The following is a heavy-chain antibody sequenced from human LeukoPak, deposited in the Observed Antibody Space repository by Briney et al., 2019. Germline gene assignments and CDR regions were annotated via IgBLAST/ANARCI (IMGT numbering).Heavy chain of an antibody. J-gene: IGHJ3*02. CDR1: GFTFSSYA. CDR2: ISGSGGST. D-gene: IGHD6-19*01. Sequence: GGSLRLSCAASGFTFSSYAMSWVRQAPGKGLEWVSAISGSGGSTYYADSVKGRFTISRDNSKNTLYLQMNSLRAEDTAVYYCARDKSRGSGWNHDAFDIWGQGTMVTVSS. CDR3: ARDKSRGSGWNHDAFDI. V-gene: IGHV3-23*01.